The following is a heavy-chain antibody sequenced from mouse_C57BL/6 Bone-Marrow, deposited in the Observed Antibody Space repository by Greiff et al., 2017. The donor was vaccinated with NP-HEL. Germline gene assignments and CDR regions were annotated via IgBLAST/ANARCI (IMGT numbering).Heavy chain of an antibody. CDR1: GFSLTSYG. Sequence: QVQLQQSGPGLVQPSQSLSITCTVSGFSLTSYGVHWVRQSPGKGLEWLGVIWRGGSTDYNAAFMSRLSITKDNSKSQVFFKMNSLQADDTAIYYCDKTSYYSNDYCDYWGQGTTLTVSS. D-gene: IGHD2-5*01. CDR3: DKTSYYSNDYCDY. CDR2: IWRGGST. J-gene: IGHJ2*01. V-gene: IGHV2-5*01.